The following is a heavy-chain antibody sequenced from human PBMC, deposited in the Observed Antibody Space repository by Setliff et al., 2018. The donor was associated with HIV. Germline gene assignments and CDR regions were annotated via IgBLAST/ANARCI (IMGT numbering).Heavy chain of an antibody. CDR1: GGSISSFH. CDR2: IYYSGST. CDR3: ARHAPRNHDLAGVFYPYYMDV. D-gene: IGHD1-1*01. V-gene: IGHV4-59*08. Sequence: TSETLSLTCTVSGGSISSFHWSWIRQPPGKGLEWIGYIYYSGSTSYNPSLKSRVTISVDTSKTQFSLKLSSVTAADTAVYYCARHAPRNHDLAGVFYPYYMDVWGKGTTVTVSS. J-gene: IGHJ6*03.